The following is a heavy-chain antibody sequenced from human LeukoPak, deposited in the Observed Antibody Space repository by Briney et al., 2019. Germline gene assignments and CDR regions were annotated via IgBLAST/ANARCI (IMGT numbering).Heavy chain of an antibody. J-gene: IGHJ4*02. V-gene: IGHV4-59*01. CDR3: ARGGDYYDSSGYFSDFDY. CDR2: ISYSGST. Sequence: ESSETLSLTCTVSGASISSYYWSWLRQPPGKGLEWIGYISYSGSTNYNPSLKSRVTMSVDTSKNQFSLKLSSMTAADTAVYYCARGGDYYDSSGYFSDFDYWGQGTLVTVSS. D-gene: IGHD3-22*01. CDR1: GASISSYY.